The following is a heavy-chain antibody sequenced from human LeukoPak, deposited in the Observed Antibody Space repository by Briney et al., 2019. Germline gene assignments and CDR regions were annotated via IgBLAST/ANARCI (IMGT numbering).Heavy chain of an antibody. J-gene: IGHJ1*01. Sequence: GGSLRLSCVASGFTFSNYAMVWVRQTQERRLEWVSAIRGSGRHTFYADSVKGRFTISRDNFKNTLYLQMNSLRADDSAVYYCARDPNGDYIGAFDFQRWGLGTLVTVSS. CDR3: ARDPNGDYIGAFDFQR. D-gene: IGHD4-17*01. V-gene: IGHV3-23*01. CDR1: GFTFSNYA. CDR2: IRGSGRHT.